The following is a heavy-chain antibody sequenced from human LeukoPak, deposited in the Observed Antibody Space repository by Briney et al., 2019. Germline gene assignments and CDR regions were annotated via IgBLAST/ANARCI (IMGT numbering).Heavy chain of an antibody. Sequence: GGSLRLSCAASGFTFSSYGMHWVRQAPGKGLEWVAVISYDGSNKYYADSVKGRFTISRDNSKNTLYLQMNSLRAEDTAVYYCAKVRVVFNWNYAYYFDSWGQGTLVTVSS. V-gene: IGHV3-30*18. D-gene: IGHD1-7*01. CDR3: AKVRVVFNWNYAYYFDS. J-gene: IGHJ4*02. CDR2: ISYDGSNK. CDR1: GFTFSSYG.